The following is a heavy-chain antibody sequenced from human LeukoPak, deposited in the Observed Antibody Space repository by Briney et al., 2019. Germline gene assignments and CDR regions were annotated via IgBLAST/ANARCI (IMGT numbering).Heavy chain of an antibody. V-gene: IGHV4-34*01. CDR1: GGSFSGYY. CDR2: INHSGST. D-gene: IGHD3-10*01. J-gene: IGHJ4*02. CDR3: ARGKPRAPYYYGSGSYYNGVFDY. Sequence: PSETLSLTCAVYGGSFSGYYWSWIRQPPGKGLEWIGEINHSGSTNYNPSLKSRVTISVGTSKNQFSLKLSSVTAADTAVYYCARGKPRAPYYYGSGSYYNGVFDYWGQGTLVTVSS.